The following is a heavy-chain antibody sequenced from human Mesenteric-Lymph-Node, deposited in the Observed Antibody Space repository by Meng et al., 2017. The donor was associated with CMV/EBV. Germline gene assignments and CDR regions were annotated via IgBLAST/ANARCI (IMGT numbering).Heavy chain of an antibody. J-gene: IGHJ4*02. CDR2: IKSKTDGGTT. Sequence: GESLKISCAASGFTFSNAWMSWVRQAPGKGLERVGRIKSKTDGGTTDYAAPVKGRFTISRDDSKNTLYLQMNSLKTEDTAVYYCTTDNLIDYSQDYWGQGTLVTVSS. D-gene: IGHD4-11*01. CDR1: GFTFSNAW. CDR3: TTDNLIDYSQDY. V-gene: IGHV3-15*01.